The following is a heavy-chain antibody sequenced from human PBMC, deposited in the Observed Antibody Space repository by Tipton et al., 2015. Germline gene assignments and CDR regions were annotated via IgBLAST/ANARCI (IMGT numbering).Heavy chain of an antibody. CDR3: ARDRLRSSFAHYYCGMDV. CDR2: IYYSGST. Sequence: TLSLTCTVSGGSISSYYWSWIRQPPGKGLEWIGYIYYSGSTNYNPSLKSRVTISVDTSKNQFSLKLSSVTAADTAVYYCARDRLRSSFAHYYCGMDVWGQGTTVTVSS. V-gene: IGHV4-59*01. J-gene: IGHJ6*02. CDR1: GGSISSYY. D-gene: IGHD3-3*01.